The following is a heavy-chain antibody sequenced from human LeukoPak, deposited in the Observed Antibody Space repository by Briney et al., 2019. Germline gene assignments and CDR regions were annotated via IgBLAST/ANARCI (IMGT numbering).Heavy chain of an antibody. J-gene: IGHJ4*02. V-gene: IGHV4-59*08. Sequence: SETLSLTCSVSGGSVSNYYWSWIRQPPGKGLEWIGYVYYTGSTNYNPSLKSRVTMFEDKSKNQFTLRLYSVTVADTAVYYCARHFAYSSSSYFDYWGQGSLVTVSS. D-gene: IGHD6-6*01. CDR3: ARHFAYSSSSYFDY. CDR2: VYYTGST. CDR1: GGSVSNYY.